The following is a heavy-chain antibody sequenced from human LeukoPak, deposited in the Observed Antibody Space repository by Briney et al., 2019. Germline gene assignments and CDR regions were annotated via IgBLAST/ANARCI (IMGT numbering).Heavy chain of an antibody. CDR1: GFTFTTYS. Sequence: PGGSLRLSCEASGFTFTTYSMTWVRQAPGKGLGWVSIISSGSSAIFSADALKGRFTISRDDAKNLLYLDMNSLRAEDTAVYYCARSLVVGATYPYHWGQETLVTVSS. J-gene: IGHJ5*02. D-gene: IGHD1-26*01. CDR3: ARSLVVGATYPYH. CDR2: ISSGSSAI. V-gene: IGHV3-21*01.